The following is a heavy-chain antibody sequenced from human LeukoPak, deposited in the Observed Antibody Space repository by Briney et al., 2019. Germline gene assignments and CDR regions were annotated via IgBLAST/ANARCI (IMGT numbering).Heavy chain of an antibody. CDR1: GFTVSSNH. CDR3: TRAMDV. Sequence: PGGSLRLSCAVSGFTVSSNHMSWVRQAPGKGLEWVANINQDASEIYYVDSVKGRFTISRDNAKNSVYLQMNSLRADDTAVYYCTRAMDVWGRGTTVTVSS. J-gene: IGHJ6*02. CDR2: INQDASEI. V-gene: IGHV3-7*03.